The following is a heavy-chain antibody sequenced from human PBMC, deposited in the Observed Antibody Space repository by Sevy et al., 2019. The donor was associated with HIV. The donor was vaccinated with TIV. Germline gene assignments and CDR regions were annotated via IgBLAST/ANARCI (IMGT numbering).Heavy chain of an antibody. CDR2: IQYDGNNR. CDR1: QFTFSHYG. J-gene: IGHJ4*01. CDR3: AKNTAAAGTGGFHY. V-gene: IGHV3-30*02. D-gene: IGHD6-13*01. Sequence: GGSLRLSCAASQFTFSHYGMHWVRQAPGKGLEWVAFIQYDGNNRYYADSVKGRFTISRDNSRNTLYLQMNSLRSEDTAIYDCAKNTAAAGTGGFHYWGHGTLVTVSS.